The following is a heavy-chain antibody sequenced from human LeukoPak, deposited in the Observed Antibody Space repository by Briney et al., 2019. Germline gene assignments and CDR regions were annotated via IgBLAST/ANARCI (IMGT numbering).Heavy chain of an antibody. V-gene: IGHV4-59*01. CDR1: GGSISSYH. Sequence: SETLSLTCTVSGGSISSYHWSWIRQPPGKGLEGVGYIYYSGSTNYNPSLKSRVTISVDTSKNQFSLKLSSVTAADTAVYYCARVWSLSAKYYYYYYGMDVWGQGTTVTVSS. CDR2: IYYSGST. J-gene: IGHJ6*02. D-gene: IGHD2-8*02. CDR3: ARVWSLSAKYYYYYYGMDV.